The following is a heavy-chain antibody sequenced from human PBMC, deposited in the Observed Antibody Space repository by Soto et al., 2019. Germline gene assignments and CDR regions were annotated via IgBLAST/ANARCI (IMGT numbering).Heavy chain of an antibody. Sequence: GESLKISCKGSGYSFTSYWISWVRQMPGKGLEWMGRIDPSDSYTNYSPSFQGHVTISADKSISTAYLQWSSLKASDTAMYYCASIAVADQNFDYWGQGTLVTVSS. CDR3: ASIAVADQNFDY. CDR1: GYSFTSYW. V-gene: IGHV5-10-1*01. D-gene: IGHD6-19*01. J-gene: IGHJ4*02. CDR2: IDPSDSYT.